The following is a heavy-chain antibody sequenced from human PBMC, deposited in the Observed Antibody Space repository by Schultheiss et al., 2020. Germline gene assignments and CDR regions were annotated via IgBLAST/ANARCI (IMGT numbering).Heavy chain of an antibody. J-gene: IGHJ6*02. V-gene: IGHV3-23*01. CDR3: AREGGTYYYGSGSFDV. CDR2: ISGSGGST. CDR1: GFTFNSNG. Sequence: GGSLRLSCAASGFTFNSNGMHWVRQAPGKGLEWVSAISGSGGSTYYADSVKGRFTISRDNAKNSLYLQMNSLRAEDTAVYYCAREGGTYYYGSGSFDVWGQGTTVTVSS. D-gene: IGHD3-10*01.